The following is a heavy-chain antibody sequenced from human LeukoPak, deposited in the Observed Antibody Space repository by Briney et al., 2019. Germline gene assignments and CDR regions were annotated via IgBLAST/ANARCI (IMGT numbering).Heavy chain of an antibody. Sequence: PSETLSLTCIVSGGSISTSAYYWGWIRQPPGEGLQWLGSIYYSGNTYYNSSLKSRVTISVDTSTSQFSLRLSSVTAADTAVYYCARQPALTHSHLDYWGQGTLVTVSS. CDR3: ARQPALTHSHLDY. CDR2: IYYSGNT. V-gene: IGHV4-39*01. CDR1: GGSISTSAYY. J-gene: IGHJ4*02.